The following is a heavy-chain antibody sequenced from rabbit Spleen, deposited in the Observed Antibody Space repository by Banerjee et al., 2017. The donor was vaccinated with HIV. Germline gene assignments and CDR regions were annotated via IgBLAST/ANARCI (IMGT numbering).Heavy chain of an antibody. Sequence: QEQLVESGGGLVQPGGSLKVSCKASGFDFSSYGVSWVRQAPGKGLEWIGYIDPVFGSTNYANSVKGRFTISRDNAQNTVFLQMTSLTAADTATYFCVREVAGKFYLWGPGTLVT. J-gene: IGHJ4*01. CDR1: GFDFSSYG. CDR3: VREVAGKFYL. CDR2: IDPVFGST. D-gene: IGHD4-1*01. V-gene: IGHV1S47*01.